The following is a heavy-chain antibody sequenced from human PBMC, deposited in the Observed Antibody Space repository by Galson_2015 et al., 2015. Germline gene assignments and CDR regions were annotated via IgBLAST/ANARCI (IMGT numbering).Heavy chain of an antibody. J-gene: IGHJ4*02. CDR2: ISSSGSTI. Sequence: SLRLSCAASGFTFSSYEMNWVRQAPGKGLEWVSYISSSGSTIYYADSVKGRFTISRDNAKNSLYLQMNSLRAEDTAVYYCARDEVGATPPDYWGQGTLVTVSS. CDR3: ARDEVGATPPDY. V-gene: IGHV3-48*03. D-gene: IGHD1-26*01. CDR1: GFTFSSYE.